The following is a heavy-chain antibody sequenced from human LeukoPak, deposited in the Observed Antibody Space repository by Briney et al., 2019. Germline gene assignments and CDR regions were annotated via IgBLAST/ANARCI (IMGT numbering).Heavy chain of an antibody. D-gene: IGHD3-22*01. CDR1: GGSFSGYY. CDR2: INHSGST. V-gene: IGHV4-34*01. Sequence: SETLSLTCAVYGGSFSGYYWSWIRQPPGKGLEWIGEINHSGSTNYNPSLKSRVTISVDTSKNQFSLKLSSVTAADTAVYYCARQVRGSSGYYYDYWGQGTLVTVSS. J-gene: IGHJ4*02. CDR3: ARQVRGSSGYYYDY.